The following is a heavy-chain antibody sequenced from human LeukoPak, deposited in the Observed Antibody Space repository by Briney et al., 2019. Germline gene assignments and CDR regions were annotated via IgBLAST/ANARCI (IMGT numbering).Heavy chain of an antibody. CDR1: GFTFSSHW. CDR2: INTDGSST. CDR3: ARAASFGGDCSSSYLQH. Sequence: GGSLRLSCAASGFTFSSHWMHWVRQAPGKGLVWVSRINTDGSSTTYADSVKGRFTISRDNAKNALYLQMNSLRAEDMAVYYCARAASFGGDCSSSYLQHWGQGTLVTVSS. J-gene: IGHJ1*01. V-gene: IGHV3-74*01. D-gene: IGHD2-21*02.